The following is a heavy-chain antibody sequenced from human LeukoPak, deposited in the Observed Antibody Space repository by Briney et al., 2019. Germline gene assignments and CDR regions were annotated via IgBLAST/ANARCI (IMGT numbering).Heavy chain of an antibody. CDR1: GFTFSSYN. CDR3: ARSGGSRGDAFDI. J-gene: IGHJ3*02. D-gene: IGHD2-15*01. V-gene: IGHV3-21*01. CDR2: ISSGSLCI. Sequence: GGSLRLSCAASGFTFSSYNMNWVRQAPGKGLEWVSFISSGSLCIYYADSLKGRFTISRDNAKNSLYLQMNSLRTDDTAVYYCARSGGSRGDAFDIWGQGTMVTVSS.